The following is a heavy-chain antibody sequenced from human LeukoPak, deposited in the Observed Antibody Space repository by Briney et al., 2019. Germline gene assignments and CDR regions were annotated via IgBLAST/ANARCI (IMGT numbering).Heavy chain of an antibody. V-gene: IGHV1-46*01. CDR2: INPSGGST. J-gene: IGHJ4*02. CDR1: GYTFTSYY. CDR3: AREGDGSGSYYEYYFDY. Sequence: ASVKVSCTASGYTFTSYYMHWVRQAPGQGLEWMGIINPSGGSTSYAQKFQGRVTMTRDTSTSTVYMELSSLRSEDTAVYYCAREGDGSGSYYEYYFDYWGQGTLVTVSS. D-gene: IGHD3-10*01.